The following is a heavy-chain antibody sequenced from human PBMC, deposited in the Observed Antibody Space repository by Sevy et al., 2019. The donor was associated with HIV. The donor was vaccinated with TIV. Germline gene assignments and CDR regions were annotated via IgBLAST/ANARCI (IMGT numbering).Heavy chain of an antibody. CDR1: DGSMSSYY. V-gene: IGHV4-59*01. D-gene: IGHD5-12*01. CDR2: IYYKGNT. Sequence: SETLSLTCTVSDGSMSSYYWSWIRQPPGKGLEWIGYIYYKGNTNYNPSLESRVTMSIHTSTRQFSLRLRSVTAADTAMYYCARGTRDGYNLYFDSWGQGTLVTVSS. J-gene: IGHJ4*02. CDR3: ARGTRDGYNLYFDS.